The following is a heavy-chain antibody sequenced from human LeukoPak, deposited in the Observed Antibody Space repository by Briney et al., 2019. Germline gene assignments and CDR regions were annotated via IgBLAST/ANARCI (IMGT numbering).Heavy chain of an antibody. J-gene: IGHJ4*02. Sequence: SGGSLTLFCAASGFTFSSYAMRWARHAPGKGLEWVLAIRGCGVSTYYAGSGKGRFTISRDNSKNPLYLQMNGLRAEDTAVYYCAILYLTVGVVAATRSALWGQGTLVTVSS. V-gene: IGHV3-23*01. CDR2: IRGCGVST. D-gene: IGHD2-15*01. CDR3: AILYLTVGVVAATRSAL. CDR1: GFTFSSYA.